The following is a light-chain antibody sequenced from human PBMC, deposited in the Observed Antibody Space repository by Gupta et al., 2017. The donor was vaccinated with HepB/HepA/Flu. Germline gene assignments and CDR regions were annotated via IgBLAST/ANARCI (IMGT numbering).Light chain of an antibody. CDR3: QQSYSTLMCS. CDR1: QSISSY. Sequence: IQMTQSPSSLSASVADRVTITCRASQSISSYLNWYQQKPGKAPKLLIYAASSLQSGVPSRFSGSGSGTDFTLTISSLQPEDFATYFCQQSYSTLMCSFGQGTKLEIK. J-gene: IGKJ2*04. V-gene: IGKV1-39*01. CDR2: AAS.